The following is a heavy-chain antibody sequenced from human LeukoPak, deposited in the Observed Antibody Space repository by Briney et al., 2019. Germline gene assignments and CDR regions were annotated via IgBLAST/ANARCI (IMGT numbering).Heavy chain of an antibody. J-gene: IGHJ4*02. D-gene: IGHD6-19*01. V-gene: IGHV4-38-2*02. CDR3: ARTLYSSGWCPFDY. CDR1: GYSISSGYF. CDR2: IYHSGST. Sequence: SETLSLTCTVSGYSISSGYFWGWGRPPPGKGLEWIGNIYHSGSTYYNPSLKSRVTISGDTSKNQFSLKLSSVTAADTAVYYCARTLYSSGWCPFDYWGQGALVTVSS.